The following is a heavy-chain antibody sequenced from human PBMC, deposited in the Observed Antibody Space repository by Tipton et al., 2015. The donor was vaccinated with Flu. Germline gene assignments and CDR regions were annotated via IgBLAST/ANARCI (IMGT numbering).Heavy chain of an antibody. CDR1: GGSTSSGSYY. CDR3: ARGTGDADTYFDS. J-gene: IGHJ4*02. V-gene: IGHV4-61*02. D-gene: IGHD1-1*01. Sequence: TLSLTCTVSGGSTSSGSYYWSWIRQPAGKGLEWIGRIYTSGSTKYNPSLKSRVTISVDTSKNQFSLKLRSVTAADTAVYYCARGTGDADTYFDSWGQGTLVTVSS. CDR2: IYTSGST.